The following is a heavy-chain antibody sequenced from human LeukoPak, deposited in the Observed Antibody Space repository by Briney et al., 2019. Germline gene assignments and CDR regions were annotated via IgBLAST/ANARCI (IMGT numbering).Heavy chain of an antibody. J-gene: IGHJ4*02. V-gene: IGHV3-23*01. CDR1: GFTFTSYS. D-gene: IGHD3-10*01. CDR2: TSDRGDYT. CDR3: AKGRRRGLLWFGSYYFDY. Sequence: GGSLRLSCAASGFTFTSYSMSWVRQAPGKGLEWVSGTSDRGDYTYYADSVKGRFTISRDSSKNTLFLQMNSLRAEDTAVYYCAKGRRRGLLWFGSYYFDYWGQGTLVTVSS.